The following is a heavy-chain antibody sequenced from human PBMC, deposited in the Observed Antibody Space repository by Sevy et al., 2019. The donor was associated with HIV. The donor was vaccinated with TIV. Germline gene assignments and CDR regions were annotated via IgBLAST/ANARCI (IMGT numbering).Heavy chain of an antibody. D-gene: IGHD3-22*01. CDR1: GYTLTELS. Sequence: ASVKVSCKVSGYTLTELSMHWLRQAPGKGLEWVGSFDPEDGETVYEHNFEGRVSMTEDTSTDKAYMEVISLKFEDTAVYYCATTKDYYASSDYPFDYRGQGTLVTVSS. V-gene: IGHV1-24*01. J-gene: IGHJ4*02. CDR2: FDPEDGET. CDR3: ATTKDYYASSDYPFDY.